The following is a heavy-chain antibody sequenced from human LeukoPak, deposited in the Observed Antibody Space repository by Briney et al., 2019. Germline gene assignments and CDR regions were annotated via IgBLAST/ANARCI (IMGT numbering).Heavy chain of an antibody. CDR1: GFTFSSYS. J-gene: IGHJ4*02. CDR2: ISSSSSTI. CDR3: ARAGYYYDSSGYFHFDY. D-gene: IGHD3-22*01. Sequence: GGSLRLSCVASGFTFSSYSMNWARQAPGKGLEWVSYISSSSSTIYYADSVKGRFTISRDNAKNSLYLQMNSLRAEDTAVYYCARAGYYYDSSGYFHFDYWGQGTLVTVSS. V-gene: IGHV3-48*01.